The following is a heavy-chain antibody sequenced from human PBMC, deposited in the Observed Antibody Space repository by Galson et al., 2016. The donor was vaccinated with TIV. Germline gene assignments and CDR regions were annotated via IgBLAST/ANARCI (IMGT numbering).Heavy chain of an antibody. CDR2: IFYGGSS. J-gene: IGHJ4*02. Sequence: LTCSVSGGSITSYYWSWIRQPPGKGLEWIGIIFYGGSSNVNPSLKSRVTMSVDPSRSHFSLKMTSVTAADTAVYSCATSTVPNLGDYWGQGVLVTVSS. D-gene: IGHD4-17*01. V-gene: IGHV4-59*12. CDR3: ATSTVPNLGDY. CDR1: GGSITSYY.